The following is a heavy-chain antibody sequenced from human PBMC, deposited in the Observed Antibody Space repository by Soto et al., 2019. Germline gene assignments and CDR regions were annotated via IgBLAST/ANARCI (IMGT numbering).Heavy chain of an antibody. J-gene: IGHJ6*02. CDR2: ISAYNGNT. CDR1: GYTFTSYG. CDR3: ARDRVVATWDYYYYGMDV. D-gene: IGHD5-12*01. V-gene: IGHV1-18*04. Sequence: QVQLVQSGAEVKKPGASVKVSCKASGYTFTSYGISWVRQAPGQGLEWMGWISAYNGNTSYAQKLQGRVTMTTDTSTSTAYMELRSLRSDDTAVYNCARDRVVATWDYYYYGMDVWGQGTTVTVSS.